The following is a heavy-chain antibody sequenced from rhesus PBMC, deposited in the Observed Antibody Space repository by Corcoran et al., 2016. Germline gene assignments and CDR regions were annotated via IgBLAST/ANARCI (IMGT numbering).Heavy chain of an antibody. V-gene: IGHV4-99*01. CDR3: ARSYYYSGSSFDY. D-gene: IGHD3-16*01. CDR1: GYSISSGYY. CDR2: ISGGGGAT. Sequence: QVQLQESGPGLVKPSETLSLTCAVSGYSISSGYYWGWIRQPPGKGLGYIWYISGGGGATTYHPSLRSRATISKDTSKNLLSLKLSSVTAADTAVYYCARSYYYSGSSFDYWGQGVLVTVSS. J-gene: IGHJ4*01.